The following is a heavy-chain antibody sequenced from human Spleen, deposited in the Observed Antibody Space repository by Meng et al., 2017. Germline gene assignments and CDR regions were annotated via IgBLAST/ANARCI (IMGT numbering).Heavy chain of an antibody. D-gene: IGHD3-10*01. CDR2: INADNGNT. CDR3: ARGGSYYSSSVSY. CDR1: GYTFTNYV. V-gene: IGHV1-3*01. J-gene: IGHJ4*02. Sequence: QVQLVQSGAEVKKPGASVKVSGKASGYTFTNYVMHWVRQAPGQRLEWMGWINADNGNTKDSQKFQGRVTITRDTSASTAYMELSSLRSEDTAVYYCARGGSYYSSSVSYWGQGTLVTVSS.